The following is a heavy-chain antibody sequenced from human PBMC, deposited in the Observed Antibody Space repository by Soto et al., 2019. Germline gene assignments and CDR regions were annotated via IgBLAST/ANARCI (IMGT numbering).Heavy chain of an antibody. D-gene: IGHD1-26*01. CDR1: GYTITAYY. CDR3: ATDDYGIYSY. J-gene: IGHJ4*02. V-gene: IGHV1-2*02. CDR2: IDPRSGGT. Sequence: ASVKVSCKASGYTITAYYIHWVRQAPGQGLEWMGWIDPRSGGTIYAQKFQGRVTMTRDTSISTVYMDLSGLRSDDKALYFCATDDYGIYSYWGQGRLVTVSS.